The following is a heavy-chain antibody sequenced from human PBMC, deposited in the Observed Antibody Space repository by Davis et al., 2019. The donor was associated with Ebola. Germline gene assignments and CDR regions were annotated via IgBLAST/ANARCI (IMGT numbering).Heavy chain of an antibody. Sequence: GGSLRLSCAVSGFTFRSYWMSWVRQAPGKGLEWVANIKHDGGETYYMDSAKGRFSISRDNTKNLLYLQMNSLRVEDTAVYYCARGETRWLQFSRYYYGMDVWGQGTTVTVSS. CDR1: GFTFRSYW. J-gene: IGHJ6*02. V-gene: IGHV3-7*03. CDR3: ARGETRWLQFSRYYYGMDV. D-gene: IGHD5-24*01. CDR2: IKHDGGET.